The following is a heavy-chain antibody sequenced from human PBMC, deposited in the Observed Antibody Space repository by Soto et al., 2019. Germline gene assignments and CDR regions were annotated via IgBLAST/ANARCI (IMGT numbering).Heavy chain of an antibody. V-gene: IGHV4-30-4*01. Sequence: QVQLQESGPGLVKPSQTLSLTCTVSGGSISSGNYYWNWIRQPPGKGLEWIGYIYYSGTTYYNPSLRSLVTISVDTSKNQFSLKLNSVTAADTAVYYCARVPASGTSSGTIYYYFDYWGQGTLVTLSS. CDR1: GGSISSGNYY. D-gene: IGHD3-10*01. CDR3: ARVPASGTSSGTIYYYFDY. CDR2: IYYSGTT. J-gene: IGHJ4*02.